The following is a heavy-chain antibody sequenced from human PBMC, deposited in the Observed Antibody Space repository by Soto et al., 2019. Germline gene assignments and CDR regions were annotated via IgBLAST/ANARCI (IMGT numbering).Heavy chain of an antibody. V-gene: IGHV3-21*01. D-gene: IGHD6-13*01. CDR2: ISSSSSYI. CDR3: AREDHPTSKYSSSWYGADY. J-gene: IGHJ4*02. Sequence: GGSLRLSCAASGFTFSSYSMNWVRQAPGKGLEWVSSISSSSSYIYYADSVKGRFTISRDNAKNSLYLQMNSLRAEDTAVYYCAREDHPTSKYSSSWYGADYWGQGTLVTVSS. CDR1: GFTFSSYS.